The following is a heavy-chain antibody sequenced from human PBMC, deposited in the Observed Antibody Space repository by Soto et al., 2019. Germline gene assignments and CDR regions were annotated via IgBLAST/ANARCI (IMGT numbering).Heavy chain of an antibody. CDR1: GYSFTSYW. CDR2: LDPSDSYT. V-gene: IGHV5-10-1*01. D-gene: IGHD2-21*01. Sequence: GESLKISCKGSGYSFTSYWISWVRQMPGKGLEWMGRLDPSDSYTNYSPSFQGHVTISADESLSTAYLPWSSLKASDTAMYSCERCGPTHYYFCGMDVWGHGTTVTVSS. CDR3: ERCGPTHYYFCGMDV. J-gene: IGHJ6*02.